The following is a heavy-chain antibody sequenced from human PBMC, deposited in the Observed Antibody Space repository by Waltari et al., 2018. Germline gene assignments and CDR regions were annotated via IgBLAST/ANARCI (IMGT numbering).Heavy chain of an antibody. CDR1: GGTFSSYA. Sequence: QVQLVQSGAEVKKPGSSVKVSCKASGGTFSSYAIRWVRQAPGQGLEWMGRIIPIFGTANYAQKFQGRVTITADKSTSTAYMELSSLRSEDTAVYYCASPQYSSSWNAFDIWGQGTMVTVSS. CDR2: IIPIFGTA. J-gene: IGHJ3*02. CDR3: ASPQYSSSWNAFDI. V-gene: IGHV1-69*08. D-gene: IGHD6-13*01.